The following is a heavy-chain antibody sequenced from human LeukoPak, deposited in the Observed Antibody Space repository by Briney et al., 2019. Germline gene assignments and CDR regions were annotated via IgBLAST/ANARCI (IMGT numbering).Heavy chain of an antibody. Sequence: SVKVSCKASGGTFSSYAISWVRQAPGQGLEWMGGIIPIFGTANYAQKFQGRVTITADESTSTAYMELSSLRSEDTAVYYCARGNRWGDSSGYYYFDYWGQGTLVTVSS. CDR1: GGTFSSYA. CDR2: IIPIFGTA. V-gene: IGHV1-69*13. J-gene: IGHJ4*02. D-gene: IGHD3-22*01. CDR3: ARGNRWGDSSGYYYFDY.